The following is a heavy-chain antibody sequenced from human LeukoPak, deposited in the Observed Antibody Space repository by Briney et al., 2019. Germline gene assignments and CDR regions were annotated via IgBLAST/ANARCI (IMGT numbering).Heavy chain of an antibody. CDR3: STDPRLLIY. J-gene: IGHJ4*01. CDR2: ISGSGSDI. CDR1: GFSFSDSY. Sequence: GGSLRLSCVVSGFSFSDSYMTWIRQTPGKGLELLAYISGSGSDIHYADSVKGRFTISRDNAKNSLYLQMNSLRPEDTALYYCSTDPRLLIYWGHGTLVTVSS. V-gene: IGHV3-11*01. D-gene: IGHD2-8*01.